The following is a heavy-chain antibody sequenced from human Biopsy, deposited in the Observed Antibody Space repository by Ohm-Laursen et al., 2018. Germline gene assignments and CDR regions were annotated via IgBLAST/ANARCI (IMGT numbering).Heavy chain of an antibody. CDR2: FAPENGKT. Sequence: ASVKVSCKVSGYTLTALSMHWVRQAPGRGLEWMGGFAPENGKTIYAQKFRGRITMTEDTSTDTAYMELSSLRSEDTAVYYCAADINVWNVNYWGQGSLVTVSS. CDR1: GYTLTALS. V-gene: IGHV1-24*01. J-gene: IGHJ4*02. CDR3: AADINVWNVNY. D-gene: IGHD1-1*01.